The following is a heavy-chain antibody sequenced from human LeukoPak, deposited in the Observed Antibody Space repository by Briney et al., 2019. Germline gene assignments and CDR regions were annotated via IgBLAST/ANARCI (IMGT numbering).Heavy chain of an antibody. CDR2: ISAYNGNT. D-gene: IGHD3-22*01. CDR1: GYTFTSYG. V-gene: IGHV1-18*01. CDR3: ARDGPSMIVVVTSWFDP. Sequence: GASVKVSCKASGYTFTSYGISWVRQAPGQGLEWMGWISAYNGNTNYAQKLQGRVTMTTDTSTSTAYMELRSLRSDDTAVYYCARDGPSMIVVVTSWFDPWGQGTLVTVSS. J-gene: IGHJ5*02.